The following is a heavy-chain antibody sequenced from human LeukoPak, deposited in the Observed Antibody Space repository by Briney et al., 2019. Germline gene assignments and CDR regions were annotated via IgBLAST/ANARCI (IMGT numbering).Heavy chain of an antibody. D-gene: IGHD6-6*01. J-gene: IGHJ4*02. V-gene: IGHV3-9*01. CDR2: ISWNSGSI. CDR3: AKDAYSSSSGHIDY. CDR1: GFTFDDYA. Sequence: GGSLRLSCAASGFTFDDYAMHWVRQAPGKGLEWVSGISWNSGSIGYVDSVKGRFTISRDNAKNSLYLQMNSLRAEDTALYYCAKDAYSSSSGHIDYWGQGTLVTVSS.